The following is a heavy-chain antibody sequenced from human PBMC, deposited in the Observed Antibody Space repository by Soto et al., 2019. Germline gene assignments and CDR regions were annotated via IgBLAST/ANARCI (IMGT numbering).Heavy chain of an antibody. V-gene: IGHV4-39*01. D-gene: IGHD3-10*01. CDR2: IYYSGST. J-gene: IGHJ4*02. Sequence: SETLSLTCTVSGGSISSSGYYWGWIRQPPGKGLEWIGNIYYSGSTNYNPSLKSRVTISVDTSKNQFSLKVSSVTAADTAVYYCARRSYYGSGSIFDYWGQGTLVTVSS. CDR3: ARRSYYGSGSIFDY. CDR1: GGSISSSGYY.